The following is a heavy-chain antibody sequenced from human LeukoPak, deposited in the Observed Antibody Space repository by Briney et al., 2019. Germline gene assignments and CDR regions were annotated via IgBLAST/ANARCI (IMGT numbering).Heavy chain of an antibody. J-gene: IGHJ6*02. V-gene: IGHV3-23*01. CDR1: GFTFSSYA. CDR2: ISGSGGST. CDR3: ARAFPPKYYYYYGMDV. D-gene: IGHD2-21*01. Sequence: QPGGSLRLSCAASGFTFSSYAMSWVRQAPGKGLEWVSAISGSGGSTYYADSVKGRFTISRDNSKNTLYLQMNSLRAEDTAVYYWARAFPPKYYYYYGMDVWGQGTTVTVSS.